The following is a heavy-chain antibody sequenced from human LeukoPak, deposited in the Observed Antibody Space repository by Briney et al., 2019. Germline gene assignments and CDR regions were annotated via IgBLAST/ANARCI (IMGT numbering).Heavy chain of an antibody. V-gene: IGHV4-59*01. D-gene: IGHD4-17*01. CDR1: GGSISSYY. CDR2: IYYSGST. Sequence: PSETLCLTCTVSGGSISSYYWSWIRQPPGEGLEWIGYIYYSGSTNYNPSLKSRVTISVDTSKNQFSLKLSSVTAADTAVYYCAREGVDYDGLGGVRGFDYWGQGTLVTVSS. CDR3: AREGVDYDGLGGVRGFDY. J-gene: IGHJ4*02.